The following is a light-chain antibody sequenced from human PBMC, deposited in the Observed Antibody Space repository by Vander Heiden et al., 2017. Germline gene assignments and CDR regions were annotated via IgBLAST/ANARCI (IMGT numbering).Light chain of an antibody. V-gene: IGKV1-5*01. J-gene: IGKJ5*01. CDR1: QSISSW. CDR2: GAS. Sequence: DNQMTQPPSTLSASVGDRVTITCRASQSISSWLAWYQQKPGKAPRLLIYGASSWESGVPSRFSGSGSGTEFTLTISSLQPDDFATYYCQQYNSYRSITFGQGTRLEIK. CDR3: QQYNSYRSIT.